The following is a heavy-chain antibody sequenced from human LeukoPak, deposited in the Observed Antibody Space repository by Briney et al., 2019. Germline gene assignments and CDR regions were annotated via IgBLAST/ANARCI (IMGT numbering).Heavy chain of an antibody. J-gene: IGHJ5*02. V-gene: IGHV4-59*12. CDR2: IYYSGST. CDR3: ARFGAIAAAGYDHWFDP. D-gene: IGHD6-13*01. CDR1: GGSISSNY. Sequence: SETLSLTCTVSGGSISSNYWGWIRQPPGKGLEWSGYIYYSGSTNYSPSLKSRVTISVATSKNQSSLNLSSVPAADTAAYSCARFGAIAAAGYDHWFDPWGQGTLVTVSS.